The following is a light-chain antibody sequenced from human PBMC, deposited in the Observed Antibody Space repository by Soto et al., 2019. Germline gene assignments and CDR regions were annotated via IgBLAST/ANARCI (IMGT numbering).Light chain of an antibody. Sequence: QSVLTQPASVSGSPGQSITISCTGTSSDVGGYDYVSWYQLHPGKAPKLMVFEVSNRPSGVSYRFSGSKSGTTASLTISGLQAEDEDDYFCSSYSISTAYLFGTGTKVTVL. J-gene: IGLJ1*01. V-gene: IGLV2-14*01. CDR1: SSDVGGYDY. CDR2: EVS. CDR3: SSYSISTAYL.